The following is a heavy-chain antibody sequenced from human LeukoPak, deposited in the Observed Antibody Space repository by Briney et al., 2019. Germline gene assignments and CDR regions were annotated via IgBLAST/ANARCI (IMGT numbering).Heavy chain of an antibody. CDR1: GGSISSYY. CDR2: IYTSGST. CDR3: AREVVVVAATLSNYFDY. D-gene: IGHD2-15*01. V-gene: IGHV4-4*07. J-gene: IGHJ4*02. Sequence: SETLSLTCTVSGGSISSYYWSWIRQPAGKGLEWIGRIYTSGSTNYNPSLKSRVTMSVDTSKNQFSLKLSSVTAADTAVYYCAREVVVVAATLSNYFDYWGQGTLVTVSP.